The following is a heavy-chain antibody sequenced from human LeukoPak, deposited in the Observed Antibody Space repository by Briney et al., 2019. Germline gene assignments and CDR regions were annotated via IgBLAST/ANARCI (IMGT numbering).Heavy chain of an antibody. Sequence: KPAETLSLTCTVSGGSISSSSYYWGWIRQPPGKGLEWIGSIYYSGSTYYKSSLKSRVSTSVDTSKNQFSLKLSSVTAADTAVYYCANRAARLSWLRGGVWDIWGQGTMVTVSS. CDR3: ANRAARLSWLRGGVWDI. CDR1: GGSISSSSYY. D-gene: IGHD6-6*01. CDR2: IYYSGST. J-gene: IGHJ3*02. V-gene: IGHV4-39*07.